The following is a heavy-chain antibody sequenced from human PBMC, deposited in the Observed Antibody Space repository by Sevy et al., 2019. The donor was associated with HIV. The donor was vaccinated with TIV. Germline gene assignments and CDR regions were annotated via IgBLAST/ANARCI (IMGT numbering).Heavy chain of an antibody. J-gene: IGHJ3*02. V-gene: IGHV4-39*01. CDR2: VYYSGKT. CDR3: ARLNVGLTTSAFDM. Sequence: SETLSLTCTVSGASMSSNLYYWGWIRQPPGKGLERIGNVYYSGKTYYNPSLKNRVTISIDTSKNNFSLKLNSVTAADTALYYCARLNVGLTTSAFDMWGQGTMVTVSS. CDR1: GASMSSNLYY. D-gene: IGHD1-26*01.